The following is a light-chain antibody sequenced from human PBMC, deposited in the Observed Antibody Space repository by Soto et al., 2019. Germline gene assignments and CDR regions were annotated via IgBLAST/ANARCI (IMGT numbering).Light chain of an antibody. CDR1: HSVSSSY. J-gene: IGKJ5*01. Sequence: EVGMTQSPATLSVSPGERATLSCRASHSVSSSYLAWYQHKLGQPPRLLIYDASNRATGIPVRFSGSGSGTDFTLTISSLEPEDFAVYYCQQRSNWPLSITFGQGTRLEIK. CDR2: DAS. CDR3: QQRSNWPLSIT. V-gene: IGKV3-11*01.